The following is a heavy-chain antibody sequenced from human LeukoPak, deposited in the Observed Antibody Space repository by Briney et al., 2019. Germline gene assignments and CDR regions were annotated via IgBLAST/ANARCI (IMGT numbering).Heavy chain of an antibody. J-gene: IGHJ3*02. CDR2: ISYDGSNK. V-gene: IGHV3-30-3*01. Sequence: GRSLRLSCAASGFTFSSYAMHWVRQAPGKGLEWVAVISYDGSNKYYADSVKGRFTISRGNSKNTLYLQMNSLRAEDTAVYYCARDITGTTGAFDIWGQGTMVTVSS. CDR3: ARDITGTTGAFDI. CDR1: GFTFSSYA. D-gene: IGHD1-7*01.